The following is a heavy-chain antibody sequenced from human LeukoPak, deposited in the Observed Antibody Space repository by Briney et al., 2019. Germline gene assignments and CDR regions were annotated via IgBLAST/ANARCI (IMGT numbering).Heavy chain of an antibody. D-gene: IGHD6-19*01. CDR2: INTDGTVT. CDR1: GFTFSKYW. J-gene: IGHJ4*02. Sequence: GGSLRLSCAASGFTFSKYWMLWVRQAPGKGLGSVSRINTDGTVTTYADSVKGRFTVSRDNADNTMFLQMDSVRDEDTAVYYCATKQWLAPPPDSWGQGTPVTVSS. V-gene: IGHV3-74*01. CDR3: ATKQWLAPPPDS.